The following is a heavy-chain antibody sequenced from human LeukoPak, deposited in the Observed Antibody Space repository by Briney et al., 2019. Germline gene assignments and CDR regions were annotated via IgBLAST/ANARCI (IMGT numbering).Heavy chain of an antibody. D-gene: IGHD6-19*01. V-gene: IGHV3-13*01. Sequence: PGGSVRLSCAASGFSFSNYDMHWVRQPAGKGLEWVSTVGNAGDTYYIDSVKGRFTSSRENAKNSLFLQMNRLRAGDTAVYFCARENVLAVAGKNYYYGMDVWGQGTTVTVSS. CDR3: ARENVLAVAGKNYYYGMDV. CDR2: VGNAGDT. J-gene: IGHJ6*02. CDR1: GFSFSNYD.